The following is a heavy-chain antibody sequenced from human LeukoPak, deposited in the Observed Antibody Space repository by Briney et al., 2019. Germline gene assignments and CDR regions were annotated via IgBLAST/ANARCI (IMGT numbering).Heavy chain of an antibody. Sequence: SETLSLTCTVSGASISSGGYYWSWIRQDPGKGLEWIGFICYSGSTHYNPSLKSRVIISVDTSKNQFSLKLSSVTAADTAVYYCARDSSAMPFTYGMDVWGQGTTVTVSS. J-gene: IGHJ6*02. V-gene: IGHV4-31*03. CDR3: ARDSSAMPFTYGMDV. CDR1: GASISSGGYY. CDR2: ICYSGST. D-gene: IGHD2-2*01.